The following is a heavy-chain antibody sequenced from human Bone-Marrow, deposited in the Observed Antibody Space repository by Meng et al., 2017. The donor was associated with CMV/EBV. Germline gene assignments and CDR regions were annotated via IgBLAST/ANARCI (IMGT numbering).Heavy chain of an antibody. Sequence: SETLSLTCTVSGYSISSGYYWGWIRQPPGKGLEWIGSIYHSGSTYYNPSLKSRVTISVDTSKNQFSLKLSSVTAADTAVYYCARGRRRIVGATDWGQGTLVTVSS. V-gene: IGHV4-38-2*02. CDR1: GYSISSGYY. CDR3: ARGRRRIVGATD. D-gene: IGHD1-26*01. J-gene: IGHJ4*02. CDR2: IYHSGST.